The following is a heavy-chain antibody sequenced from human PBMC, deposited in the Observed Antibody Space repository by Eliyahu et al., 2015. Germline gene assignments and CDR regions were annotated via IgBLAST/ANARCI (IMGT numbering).Heavy chain of an antibody. CDR1: GGSISRGGYY. D-gene: IGHD2/OR15-2a*01. J-gene: IGHJ6*03. CDR3: ARVSESGPYYYYMDV. Sequence: QVQLQESGPGLVKPSQTLSLTCTFXGGSISRGGYYWSWIRQHPGKGLEWIGYIYYSGSTYYNPSLKSRVTISVDTSKNQFSLKLSSVTAADTAVYYCARVSESGPYYYYMDVWGKGTTVTVSS. CDR2: IYYSGST. V-gene: IGHV4-31*03.